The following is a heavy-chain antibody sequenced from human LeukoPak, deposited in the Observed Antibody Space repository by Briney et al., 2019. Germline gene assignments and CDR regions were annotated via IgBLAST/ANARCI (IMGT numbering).Heavy chain of an antibody. V-gene: IGHV3-21*01. J-gene: IGHJ4*02. CDR3: ARVGGSSTSFAIIY. CDR1: GFTFSSYS. D-gene: IGHD2-2*01. Sequence: PGGSLRLSCAASGFTFSSYSMNWVRRAPGKGLEWVSSISSSSSYIYYADSVKGRFTISRDNAKNSLYLQMNSLRAEDTAVYYCARVGGSSTSFAIIYWGQGTLVTVAS. CDR2: ISSSSSYI.